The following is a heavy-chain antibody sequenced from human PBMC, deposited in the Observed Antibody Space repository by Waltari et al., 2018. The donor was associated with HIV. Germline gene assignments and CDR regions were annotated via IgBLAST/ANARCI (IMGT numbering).Heavy chain of an antibody. V-gene: IGHV3-72*01. D-gene: IGHD3-16*01. CDR1: GFTCSDHY. CDR2: TRNKANSYTT. CDR3: ASFRGG. Sequence: EVQLVESGGGLVQPGGSLRLSCAASGFTCSDHYLDWVRQAPGKGLEWVGRTRNKANSYTTEYAASVKGRFTISRDDSKNSLYLQMNSLKTEDTAVYYCASFRGGWGQGTLVTVSS. J-gene: IGHJ4*02.